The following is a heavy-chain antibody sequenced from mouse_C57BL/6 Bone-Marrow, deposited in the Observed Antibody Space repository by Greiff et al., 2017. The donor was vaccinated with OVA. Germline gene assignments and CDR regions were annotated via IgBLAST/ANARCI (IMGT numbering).Heavy chain of an antibody. CDR2: ISNGGGST. D-gene: IGHD2-5*01. CDR1: GFTFSDYY. CDR3: ARHGDYYSNYFDY. V-gene: IGHV5-12*01. Sequence: EVHLVESGGGLVQPGGSLKLSCAASGFTFSDYYMYWVRQTPEKRLEWVAYISNGGGSTYYPDTVKGRFTISRDNAKNTLYLQMSRLKSEDTAMYYCARHGDYYSNYFDYWGQGTTLTVSS. J-gene: IGHJ2*01.